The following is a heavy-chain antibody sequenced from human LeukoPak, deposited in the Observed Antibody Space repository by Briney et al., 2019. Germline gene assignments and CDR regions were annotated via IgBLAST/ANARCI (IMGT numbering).Heavy chain of an antibody. J-gene: IGHJ4*02. D-gene: IGHD3-22*01. CDR1: GFTFSNAW. CDR2: IKSKTDGGTT. Sequence: GGSLRLSCAASGFTFSNAWMSWVRQAPGKGLEWVGRIKSKTDGGTTDYAAPVKGRFTISRDDSKNTLYLQMNSLKTEDTAVYYCTTETVRYYYDSSGYYPVDYWGQGTLVTASS. CDR3: TTETVRYYYDSSGYYPVDY. V-gene: IGHV3-15*01.